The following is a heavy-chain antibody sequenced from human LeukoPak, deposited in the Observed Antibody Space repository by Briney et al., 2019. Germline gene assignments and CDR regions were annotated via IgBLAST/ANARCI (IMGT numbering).Heavy chain of an antibody. Sequence: SETLSLTCTVSGDDISSGSYYWNWIRLPAGKGLEWIGRIYSRGSTNYNPSLKSRVTISVDTSKNQFSLKLSSVTAADTAVYYCARAPYSSSYDYWGQGTLVTVSS. CDR2: IYSRGST. CDR3: ARAPYSSSYDY. D-gene: IGHD6-6*01. V-gene: IGHV4-61*02. CDR1: GDDISSGSYY. J-gene: IGHJ4*02.